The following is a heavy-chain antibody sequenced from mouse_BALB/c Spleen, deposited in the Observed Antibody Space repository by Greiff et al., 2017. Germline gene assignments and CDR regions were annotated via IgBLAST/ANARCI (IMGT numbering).Heavy chain of an antibody. V-gene: IGHV5-9-4*01. J-gene: IGHJ1*01. CDR3: ARDRNYGSSYNWYFDV. D-gene: IGHD1-1*01. CDR2: ISSGGSYT. Sequence: EVKLMESGGGLVKPGGSLKLSCAASGFTFSSYAMSWVRQSPEKRLEWVAEISSGGSYTYYPDTVTGRFTISRDNAKNTLYLEMSSLRSEDTAMYYCARDRNYGSSYNWYFDVWGAGTTVTVSS. CDR1: GFTFSSYA.